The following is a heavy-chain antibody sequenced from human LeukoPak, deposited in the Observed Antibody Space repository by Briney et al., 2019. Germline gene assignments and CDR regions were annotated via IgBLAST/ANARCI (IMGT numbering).Heavy chain of an antibody. Sequence: GGSLRLSCAASGFTFSSYSMNWVRQAPGKGLEWVSYISSSSIIYYADSVKGRSTISRDNAKNSLYLQMNSLRPEDTAVYYCARDPGRGLLESEGFDYWGQGTLVTVSS. V-gene: IGHV3-48*01. CDR1: GFTFSSYS. J-gene: IGHJ4*02. CDR3: ARDPGRGLLESEGFDY. D-gene: IGHD2-15*01. CDR2: ISSSSII.